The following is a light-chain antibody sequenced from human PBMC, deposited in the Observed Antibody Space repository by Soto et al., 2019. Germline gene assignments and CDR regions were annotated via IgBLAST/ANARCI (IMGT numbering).Light chain of an antibody. V-gene: IGLV3-9*01. CDR2: RDS. Sequence: SYELTQPLSVSVALGQTARITCGGNNIGSKNVHRYQQKPGQAPVLVIYRDSNRPSGSPRRYPGPNSENTATLTISRAQAGDEADYYCQVWDSSTSHVVLGGGTKLTVL. CDR3: QVWDSSTSHVV. J-gene: IGLJ2*01. CDR1: NIGSKN.